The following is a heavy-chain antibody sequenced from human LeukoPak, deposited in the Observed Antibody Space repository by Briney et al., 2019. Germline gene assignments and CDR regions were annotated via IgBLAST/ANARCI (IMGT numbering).Heavy chain of an antibody. J-gene: IGHJ4*02. Sequence: SETLSLTCTVSGGSISSGGYYRSWIRQHQGKGLEWIGYIYYSGSTYYNPSLKSRVTISVDTSKNQFSLKLSSVTAADTAVYYCARTWASLTVNAFYYFDYWGQGTLVTVSS. V-gene: IGHV4-31*03. CDR2: IYYSGST. D-gene: IGHD4-11*01. CDR1: GGSISSGGYY. CDR3: ARTWASLTVNAFYYFDY.